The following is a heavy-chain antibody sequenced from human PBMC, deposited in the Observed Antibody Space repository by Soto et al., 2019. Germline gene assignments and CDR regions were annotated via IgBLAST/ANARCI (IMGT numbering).Heavy chain of an antibody. V-gene: IGHV1-3*05. CDR3: ARDPSYYGMDV. J-gene: IGHJ6*02. Sequence: QVQLVQSGAEEKKPGASVKVSCKASGYTFTSYAMHWVRQAAGQRLERMGWSNAGNGNTKYSQKFQGRVTITRDTSASTAYMELSSLRSEDTAVYYCARDPSYYGMDVWGQGTTVTVSS. CDR2: SNAGNGNT. CDR1: GYTFTSYA.